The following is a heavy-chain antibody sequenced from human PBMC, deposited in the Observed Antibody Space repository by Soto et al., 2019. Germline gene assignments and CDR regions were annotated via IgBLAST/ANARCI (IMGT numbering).Heavy chain of an antibody. V-gene: IGHV3-7*04. CDR2: IRQDEREK. CDR3: ARDSGTYYDSSGAFDF. J-gene: IGHJ4*02. D-gene: IGHD3-22*01. CDR1: GFTFSSYW. Sequence: EVQLVESGGGLVQPGGSLRLSCVASGFTFSSYWMSWVRQAPGKGLEWLTNIRQDEREKNYVDSVKGRFTISRDNPKTSLYLEMDSLRVDDTAVYYCARDSGTYYDSSGAFDFWGQGTLVTVSS.